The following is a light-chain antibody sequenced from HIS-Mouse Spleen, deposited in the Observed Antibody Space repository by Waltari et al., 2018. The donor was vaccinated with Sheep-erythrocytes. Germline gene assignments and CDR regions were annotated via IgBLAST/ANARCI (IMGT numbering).Light chain of an antibody. Sequence: LTQPRSVSGSPGQTASITCSGDKLGDKYACWYQQKPGQSPVLVIYQDSKRPYVVPERFSGSNSGNTATLTISGTQAMDEADYYCQAWDSSTAVFGGGTKLTVL. CDR2: QDS. CDR1: KLGDKY. J-gene: IGLJ2*01. CDR3: QAWDSSTAV. V-gene: IGLV3-1*01.